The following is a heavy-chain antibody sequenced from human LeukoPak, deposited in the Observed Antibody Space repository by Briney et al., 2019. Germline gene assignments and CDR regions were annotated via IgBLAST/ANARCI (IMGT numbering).Heavy chain of an antibody. CDR1: GGSISNYY. CDR3: ARGGWPLRYYYYYMDV. J-gene: IGHJ6*03. CDR2: ISTSGST. D-gene: IGHD2-15*01. Sequence: PSETLSLTCTVSGGSISNYYWSWIRLPAGKGLEWIGRISTSGSTNYNPSLKSRVTMSVDTSKNQFSLKLSSVTAADTAVYYCARGGWPLRYYYYYMDVWGKGTTVTVSS. V-gene: IGHV4-4*07.